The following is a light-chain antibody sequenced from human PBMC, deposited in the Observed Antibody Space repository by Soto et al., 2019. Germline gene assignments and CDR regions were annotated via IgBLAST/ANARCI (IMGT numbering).Light chain of an antibody. V-gene: IGLV3-21*04. CDR1: NIGSKS. CDR3: QVWDSSSDGV. CDR2: YDS. J-gene: IGLJ1*01. Sequence: ELTQPPSVSVAPGKTARITCGGNNIGSKSVHWYQQKPGQAPVLVIYYDSDRPSGIPERFSGSNSGNTATLTISRVEAGDEADYYCQVWDSSSDGVFGTGTKVTVL.